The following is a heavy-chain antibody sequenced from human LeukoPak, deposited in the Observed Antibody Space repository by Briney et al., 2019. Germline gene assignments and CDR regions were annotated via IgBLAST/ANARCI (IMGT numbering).Heavy chain of an antibody. V-gene: IGHV3-30*18. D-gene: IGHD1-14*01. CDR3: AKPAKTDYADY. CDR1: GFTFSSYA. J-gene: IGHJ4*02. Sequence: GRSLRLSCVASGFTFSSYAMHWVRQAPGKGLEWVAVISYDGSSKYHADSVKGRFTISRDNSKNTLYLQMNSLRADDTAVYYCAKPAKTDYADYWGQGTLATVSS. CDR2: ISYDGSSK.